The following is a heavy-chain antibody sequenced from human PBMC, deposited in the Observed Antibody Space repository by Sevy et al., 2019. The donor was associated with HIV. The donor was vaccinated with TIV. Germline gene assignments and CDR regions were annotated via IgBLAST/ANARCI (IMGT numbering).Heavy chain of an antibody. V-gene: IGHV3-7*01. Sequence: GGSLRLSCAASGFTFSSYWMSWVRQAPGKGLEWVANIKQDGSEKYYVDSVKGRFTISRDNAKNSLYLQMNSLRAEDTAVYYCARSTIFGGFWFDPWGQGTLVTVSS. CDR3: ARSTIFGGFWFDP. D-gene: IGHD3-3*01. J-gene: IGHJ5*02. CDR1: GFTFSSYW. CDR2: IKQDGSEK.